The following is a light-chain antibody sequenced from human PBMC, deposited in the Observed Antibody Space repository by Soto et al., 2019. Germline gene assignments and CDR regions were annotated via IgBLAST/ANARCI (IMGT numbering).Light chain of an antibody. CDR1: SSDIGAYNF. V-gene: IGLV2-14*03. CDR3: TSWTTSTTMI. CDR2: DVN. J-gene: IGLJ2*01. Sequence: QSVLTQPASVSGSPGQSITISCTGTSSDIGAYNFVSWYQQHPGKAPKLMLYDVNIRHSGVSNRFSGSKSGNTASLTISGLQAEDEADYYCTSWTTSTTMIFGGRTNVPVL.